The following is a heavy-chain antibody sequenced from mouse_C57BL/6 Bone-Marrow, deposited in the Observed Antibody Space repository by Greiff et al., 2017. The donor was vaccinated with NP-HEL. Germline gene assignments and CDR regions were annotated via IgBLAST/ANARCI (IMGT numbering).Heavy chain of an antibody. Sequence: EVQGVESGGGLVQPKGSLKLSCAASGFSFNTYAMNWVRQAPGKGLEWVARIRSKSNNYATYYADSVKDRFTISRDDSESMLYLQMNNLKTEDTAMYYCVRSRSYDAMDYWGQGTSVTVSS. CDR2: IRSKSNNYAT. CDR1: GFSFNTYA. D-gene: IGHD1-1*01. J-gene: IGHJ4*01. V-gene: IGHV10-1*01. CDR3: VRSRSYDAMDY.